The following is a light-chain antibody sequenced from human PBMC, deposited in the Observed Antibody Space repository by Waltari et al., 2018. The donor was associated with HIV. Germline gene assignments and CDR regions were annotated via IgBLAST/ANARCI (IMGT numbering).Light chain of an antibody. CDR1: RSNIASNT. CDR2: SNN. CDR3: ARWDDSLNGWV. Sequence: SVLTQPPSAPGNPGPTVTIPCSASRSNIASNTVNSYRPHPGTPPKLLIYSNNQRPSGVPDRFSCSKSGTSDSLAISGLQSDYEADYYCARWDDSLNGWVFGGGTKLTVL. V-gene: IGLV1-44*01. J-gene: IGLJ3*02.